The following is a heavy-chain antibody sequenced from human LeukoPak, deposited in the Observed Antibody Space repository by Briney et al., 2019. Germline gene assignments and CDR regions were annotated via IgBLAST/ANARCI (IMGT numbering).Heavy chain of an antibody. Sequence: ATVKVSCKASGYTFTSYGISWVRQAPGQGLEWMGWISAHNGNTNYTQKLQGRVTMTTDTSTSTAYMELRSLRSDDTAVYYCARDKTLYDFWSGYYLDYWGQGTLVTVAS. CDR1: GYTFTSYG. CDR3: ARDKTLYDFWSGYYLDY. D-gene: IGHD3-3*01. V-gene: IGHV1-18*01. CDR2: ISAHNGNT. J-gene: IGHJ4*02.